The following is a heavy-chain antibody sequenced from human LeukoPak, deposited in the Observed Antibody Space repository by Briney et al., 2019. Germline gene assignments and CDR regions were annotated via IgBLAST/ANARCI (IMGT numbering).Heavy chain of an antibody. J-gene: IGHJ4*02. CDR1: GGTFSSYA. Sequence: GASVKVSCKASGGTFSSYAISWVRQAPGQGLEWMGGIIPIFGTANYAQKFQGRVTITADKSTSTAYMELSSLRSEDTAVYYCARDLVGIAVAGREDYWGQGTLVTVSS. V-gene: IGHV1-69*06. CDR3: ARDLVGIAVAGREDY. D-gene: IGHD6-19*01. CDR2: IIPIFGTA.